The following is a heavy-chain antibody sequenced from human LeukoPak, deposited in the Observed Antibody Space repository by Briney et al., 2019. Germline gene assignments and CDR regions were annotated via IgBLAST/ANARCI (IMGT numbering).Heavy chain of an antibody. CDR1: GGSISSGDYY. CDR2: IYYSGST. Sequence: SETLSRTCTVSGGSISSGDYYWSWIRQPPGKGLEWIGYIYYSGSTYYNPSLKSRVTISVDTSKNQFSLKLSSVTAADTAVYYCARVRIVVVPATANYAFDIWGQGTMVTVSS. CDR3: ARVRIVVVPATANYAFDI. V-gene: IGHV4-30-4*08. D-gene: IGHD2-2*01. J-gene: IGHJ3*02.